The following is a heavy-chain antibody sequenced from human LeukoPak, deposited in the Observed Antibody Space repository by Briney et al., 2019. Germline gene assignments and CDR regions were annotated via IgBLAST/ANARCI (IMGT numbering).Heavy chain of an antibody. D-gene: IGHD2-2*01. CDR2: ISSSSSTI. J-gene: IGHJ3*02. CDR3: ARGSLGYCSSTSWPWTCRDAFDI. Sequence: PGGSLRLSCAASGFTFSSYSMNWVRQAPGKGLEWVSYISSSSSTIYYADSVKGRFTISRDNAKNSPYLQMNSLRAEDTAVYYCARGSLGYCSSTSWPWTCRDAFDIWGQGTMVTVSS. CDR1: GFTFSSYS. V-gene: IGHV3-48*01.